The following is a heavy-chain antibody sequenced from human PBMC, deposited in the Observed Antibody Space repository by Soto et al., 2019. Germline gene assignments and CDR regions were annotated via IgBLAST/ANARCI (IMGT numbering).Heavy chain of an antibody. CDR1: GYTFTSYD. CDR3: ARAGRWLVPYYYYYYGMDV. CDR2: MNPNSGNT. D-gene: IGHD6-19*01. Sequence: QVQLVQSGAEVKKPGASVKVSCKASGYTFTSYDINWVRQATGQGLEWMGWMNPNSGNTGYAQKFQGRVTMTRNTSISTAYMELSSLRSEDTAVYYCARAGRWLVPYYYYYYGMDVWGQGTTVTVSS. J-gene: IGHJ6*02. V-gene: IGHV1-8*01.